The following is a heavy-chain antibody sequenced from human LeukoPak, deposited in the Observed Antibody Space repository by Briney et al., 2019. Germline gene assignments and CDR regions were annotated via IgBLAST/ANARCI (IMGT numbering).Heavy chain of an antibody. CDR3: ATPGDSSGYYHWFDP. Sequence: SVKVSCKASGGTFSSYAISWVRQAPGQGLEWMGRIIPILGIANYAQKFQGRVTITADKSTNTAYMELSSLRSEDTAVYYCATPGDSSGYYHWFDPWGQGTLVTVSS. CDR1: GGTFSSYA. CDR2: IIPILGIA. V-gene: IGHV1-69*04. D-gene: IGHD3-22*01. J-gene: IGHJ5*02.